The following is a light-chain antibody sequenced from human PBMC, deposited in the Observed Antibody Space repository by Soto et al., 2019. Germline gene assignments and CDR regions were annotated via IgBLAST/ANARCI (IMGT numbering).Light chain of an antibody. V-gene: IGKV3-20*01. Sequence: EIVFTQSPGTLSLSPGERATLSCRASQTIGSSHLAWYQQKPGQAPRVLIFAASSRATGIPDRFSGSGSGTDFTLTISRLEPEDFAVYYCQQYRMSPNTFGQGTRREIK. J-gene: IGKJ5*01. CDR3: QQYRMSPNT. CDR1: QTIGSSH. CDR2: AAS.